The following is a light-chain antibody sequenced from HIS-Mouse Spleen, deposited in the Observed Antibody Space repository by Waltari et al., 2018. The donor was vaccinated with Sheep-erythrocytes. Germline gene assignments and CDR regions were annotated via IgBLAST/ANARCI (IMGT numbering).Light chain of an antibody. CDR1: QSVSSSY. Sequence: EIVLTQSPGTLSLSPGERATLSCRASQSVSSSYLAWYQQKPGQAPRLLSYGASSRANVIPHRCRGSVSGTDFSLTISRLGPEDFAVYNCQQYGSSPWPFGQGTKVEIK. CDR3: QQYGSSPWP. V-gene: IGKV3-20*01. J-gene: IGKJ1*01. CDR2: GAS.